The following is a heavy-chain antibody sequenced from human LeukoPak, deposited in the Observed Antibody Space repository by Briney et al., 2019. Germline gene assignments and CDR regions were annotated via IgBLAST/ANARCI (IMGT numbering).Heavy chain of an antibody. Sequence: GGSLRLSCAASGFTFSSYWMSWVRQAPGKGLEWVANIKQDGSEKYYVDSVKGRFTISRDNAKNSLYLQMNSLRAEDTAVYYCARDSYLTGYCSSTSCYTEAQSYYYYMDVWGKGTTVTVPS. CDR3: ARDSYLTGYCSSTSCYTEAQSYYYYMDV. CDR1: GFTFSSYW. D-gene: IGHD2-2*02. J-gene: IGHJ6*03. CDR2: IKQDGSEK. V-gene: IGHV3-7*01.